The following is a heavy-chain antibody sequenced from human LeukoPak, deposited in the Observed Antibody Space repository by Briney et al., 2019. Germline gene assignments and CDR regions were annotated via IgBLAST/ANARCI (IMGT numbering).Heavy chain of an antibody. CDR2: VYHSGST. V-gene: IGHV4-38-2*01. CDR3: ARHQWELGAFDI. J-gene: IGHJ3*02. Sequence: SETLSLTCAVSGYSISSGYYWGWIRQPPGKGLEWIGSVYHSGSTYYNPSLKSRVTMSIDTSKNQFSLKLSSVTAADTAVHYCARHQWELGAFDIWGQGTMVTVFS. CDR1: GYSISSGYY. D-gene: IGHD1-26*01.